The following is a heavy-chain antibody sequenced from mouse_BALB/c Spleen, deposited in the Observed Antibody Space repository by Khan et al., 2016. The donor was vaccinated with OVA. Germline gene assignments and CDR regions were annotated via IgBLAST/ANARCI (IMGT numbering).Heavy chain of an antibody. V-gene: IGHV1S81*02. CDR1: GYTFTSYW. CDR3: ARIKKIVATYFDY. CDR2: TNPTNGRT. J-gene: IGHJ2*01. D-gene: IGHD1-1*01. Sequence: VQLQQSGAELVKAGASVKMSCKASGYTFTSYWMHWVKQRLGQGLEWFAETNPTNGRTYYNEKFKSKATLTVDKSSSTAYMLLSGPTFEDSAVYYGARIKKIVATYFDYGGKGTTLTVSS.